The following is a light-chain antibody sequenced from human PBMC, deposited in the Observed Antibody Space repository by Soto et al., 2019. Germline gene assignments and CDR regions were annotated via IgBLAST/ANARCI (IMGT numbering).Light chain of an antibody. Sequence: LMPQSPATLSGSAGERATLSYRASQSVSILLAWYQQKPGQAPRRLIHGATTRATGIPARFTGYGSGTEFTLTISSLQSEDFAVYYCQQYNNWPRTFGQGTKVYIK. CDR2: GAT. CDR1: QSVSIL. J-gene: IGKJ1*01. V-gene: IGKV3-15*01. CDR3: QQYNNWPRT.